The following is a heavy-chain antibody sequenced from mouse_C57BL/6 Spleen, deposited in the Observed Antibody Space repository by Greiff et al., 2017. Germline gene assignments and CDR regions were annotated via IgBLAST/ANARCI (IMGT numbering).Heavy chain of an antibody. CDR2: FYPGSGSN. Sequence: QVQLQQPGAELVKPGASVKLSCKASGYTFTEYSLHWVKQRPGQGLEWIGRFYPGSGSNKYNEKFKDKATLTADKSSSTVYMELSRLTSEDSAVYFCARNGYSNWYFDVWGTGTTVTVSS. V-gene: IGHV1-62-2*01. J-gene: IGHJ1*03. D-gene: IGHD2-5*01. CDR1: GYTFTEYS. CDR3: ARNGYSNWYFDV.